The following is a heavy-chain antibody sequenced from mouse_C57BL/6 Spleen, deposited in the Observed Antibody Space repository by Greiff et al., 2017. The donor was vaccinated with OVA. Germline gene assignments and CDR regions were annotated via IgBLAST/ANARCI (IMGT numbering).Heavy chain of an antibody. CDR2: ISSGGDYI. Sequence: EVQRVESGEGLVKPGGSLKLSCAASGFTFSSYAMSWVRQTPEKRLEWVAYISSGGDYIYYADTVKGRFTISRDNARNTLYLQMSSLKSEDTAMYYCTREGGYDPHYYAMDYWGQGTSVTVSS. CDR3: TREGGYDPHYYAMDY. CDR1: GFTFSSYA. J-gene: IGHJ4*01. D-gene: IGHD2-3*01. V-gene: IGHV5-9-1*02.